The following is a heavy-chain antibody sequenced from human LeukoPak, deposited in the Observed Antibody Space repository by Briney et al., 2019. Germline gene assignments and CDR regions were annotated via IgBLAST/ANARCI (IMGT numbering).Heavy chain of an antibody. Sequence: ASVKVSCKASGYTFTGYYMHWVRQAPGQGLEWMGWINPNSGGTNYAQKFQGRVTMTRDTSISTAYMELSRLRSDDTAVYYCARGKQTIAAAGTVDYWGQGTLVTVSS. CDR1: GYTFTGYY. CDR2: INPNSGGT. CDR3: ARGKQTIAAAGTVDY. V-gene: IGHV1-2*02. D-gene: IGHD6-13*01. J-gene: IGHJ4*02.